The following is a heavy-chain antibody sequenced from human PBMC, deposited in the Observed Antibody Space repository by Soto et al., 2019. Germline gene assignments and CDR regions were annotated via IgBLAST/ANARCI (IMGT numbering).Heavy chain of an antibody. CDR1: GFTFDDYT. V-gene: IGHV3-43*01. D-gene: IGHD2-15*01. J-gene: IGHJ4*02. CDR2: ISWDGRDT. CDR3: AKTCSFGSCFDY. Sequence: EVQLVESGGVVVQPGGSLRLSCAASGFTFDDYTMHWVRQAPGKGLEWVSLISWDGRDTYYIDSVRGRLTISRDNSKNSLYLQIHSLRTEDTALYYCAKTCSFGSCFDYWGQGTLVTVSS.